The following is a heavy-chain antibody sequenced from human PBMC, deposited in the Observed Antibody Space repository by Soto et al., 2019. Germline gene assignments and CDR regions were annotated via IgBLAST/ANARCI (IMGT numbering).Heavy chain of an antibody. CDR3: ARDGMVYATFDY. D-gene: IGHD2-8*01. CDR1: GGSFSGYY. CDR2: INHSGST. Sequence: SETLSLTCAVYGGSFSGYYWSWIRQPPGKGLEWIGEINHSGSTNYNPSLKSRVTISVDTSKNQFSLKLSSVTAADTAVYHCARDGMVYATFDYWGQGTLVTVSS. V-gene: IGHV4-34*01. J-gene: IGHJ4*02.